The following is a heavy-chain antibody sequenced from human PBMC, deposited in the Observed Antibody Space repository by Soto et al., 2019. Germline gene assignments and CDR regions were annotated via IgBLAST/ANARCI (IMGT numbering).Heavy chain of an antibody. V-gene: IGHV5-51*01. CDR1: GYSFTSYW. D-gene: IGHD6-13*01. J-gene: IGHJ6*02. CDR2: IYPGDSDT. Sequence: XESLKISCKGCGYSFTSYWINWVRQMPGKGLEWMGIIYPGDSDTRYSPSFQGQVTISADKSISTAYLQWRSLKASDTAMYYCARHHGSPGSYFGMDVWGQGTTVTVSS. CDR3: ARHHGSPGSYFGMDV.